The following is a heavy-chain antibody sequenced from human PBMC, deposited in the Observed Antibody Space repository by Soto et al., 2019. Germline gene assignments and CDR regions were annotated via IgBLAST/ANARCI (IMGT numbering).Heavy chain of an antibody. Sequence: EASVKVSCKASGYTFTSYDINWVRQATGQGLEWMGWMNPNSGNTGYAQKFQVRVTMTRNTSISTAYMELSSLRSEDTAVYYCARGVEDTAMVEGLYYYYYYMDVWGKGTTVTVSS. J-gene: IGHJ6*03. D-gene: IGHD5-18*01. CDR1: GYTFTSYD. CDR3: ARGVEDTAMVEGLYYYYYYMDV. V-gene: IGHV1-8*01. CDR2: MNPNSGNT.